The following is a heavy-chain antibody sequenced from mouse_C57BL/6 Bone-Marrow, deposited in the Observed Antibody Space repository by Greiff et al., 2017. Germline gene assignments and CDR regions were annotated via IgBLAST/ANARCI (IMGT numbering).Heavy chain of an antibody. CDR3: EREADGYLYWYFDV. CDR2: IDPSDSYT. J-gene: IGHJ1*03. CDR1: GYTFTSYW. V-gene: IGHV1-69*01. D-gene: IGHD2-3*01. Sequence: QVQLQQPGAELVMPGASVKLSCKASGYTFTSYWMHWVKQRPGQGLEWIGEIDPSDSYTNYNQKFKGKSTLTVDKSSSPASMQLSSLTSEDSAVYYCEREADGYLYWYFDVWGTGTTVTVSS.